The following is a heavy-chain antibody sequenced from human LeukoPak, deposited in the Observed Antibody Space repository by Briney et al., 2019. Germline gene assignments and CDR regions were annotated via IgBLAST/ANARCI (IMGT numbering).Heavy chain of an antibody. D-gene: IGHD6-13*01. Sequence: GGSLRLSCAASGLTVSSNYMSWVRQAPGKGLEWDSVIYSGGSTYYADSVKGRFTISRDNSKNTLYLQMNSLRAEDTAVYYCAVVYSSSWYMNGPAVDYWGQGTLVTVSS. CDR1: GLTVSSNY. CDR2: IYSGGST. V-gene: IGHV3-53*01. J-gene: IGHJ4*02. CDR3: AVVYSSSWYMNGPAVDY.